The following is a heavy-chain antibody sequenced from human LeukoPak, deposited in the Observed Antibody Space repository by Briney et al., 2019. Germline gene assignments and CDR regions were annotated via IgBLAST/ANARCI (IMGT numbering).Heavy chain of an antibody. V-gene: IGHV3-30*02. CDR2: IWPDGSKK. Sequence: GGSLRLSCAASGFTFSTFAMHWVRQGPGKGLEWVAFIWPDGSKKYYADSVKGRFAISRENSKNTVYLQMNDLRPEDTAVYFCAKISGSTESNFDCWGQGTLLTAS. J-gene: IGHJ4*02. D-gene: IGHD3-3*01. CDR3: AKISGSTESNFDC. CDR1: GFTFSTFA.